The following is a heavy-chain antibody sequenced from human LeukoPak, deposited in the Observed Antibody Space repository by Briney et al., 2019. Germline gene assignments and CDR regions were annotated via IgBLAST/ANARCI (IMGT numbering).Heavy chain of an antibody. CDR3: TKEVQRWHSSFSRPSYALDI. CDR1: GFNFDDYA. D-gene: IGHD3-22*01. J-gene: IGHJ3*02. Sequence: GGSLRLSCAASGFNFDDYAIHWVRQGPGKGLEWVAGISANGGFISYGESVKGRFHISRDNPRNSVFLQMDFLRPEDMAMYFCTKEVQRWHSSFSRPSYALDIWGQGTMVSVSS. CDR2: ISANGGFI. V-gene: IGHV3-9*03.